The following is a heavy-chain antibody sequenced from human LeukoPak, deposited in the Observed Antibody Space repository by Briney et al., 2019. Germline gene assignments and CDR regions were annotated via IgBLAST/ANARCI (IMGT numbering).Heavy chain of an antibody. CDR1: GYTFTSYG. J-gene: IGHJ6*02. Sequence: SVKVSCKASGYTFTSYGISWVRRAPGQGLEWMGWISAYNGDTNYAQKLQGRVTMTTDTSTSTAYMELRSLRSDDTAVYYCARAVTTSFGAYYYYGMDVWGQGTTVTVSS. V-gene: IGHV1-18*01. CDR2: ISAYNGDT. D-gene: IGHD4-17*01. CDR3: ARAVTTSFGAYYYYGMDV.